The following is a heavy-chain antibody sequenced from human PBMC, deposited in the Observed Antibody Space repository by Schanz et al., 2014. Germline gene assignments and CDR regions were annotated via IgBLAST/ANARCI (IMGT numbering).Heavy chain of an antibody. V-gene: IGHV3-74*01. CDR3: AKERDTSGWNHGDY. D-gene: IGHD6-19*01. CDR2: INSDGGTT. CDR1: GFTLSRHW. J-gene: IGHJ4*02. Sequence: EVQLVESGGGLVQPGGSLRLSCAASGFTLSRHWMHWVRQRPGGGLVWVSRINSDGGTTDYADSVKGRFTISRDNSKNTLYLQMDTLRVEDTAVYHCAKERDTSGWNHGDYWGQGTLVTVSS.